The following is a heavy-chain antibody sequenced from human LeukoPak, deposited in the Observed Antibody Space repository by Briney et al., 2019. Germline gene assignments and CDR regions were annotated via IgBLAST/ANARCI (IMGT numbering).Heavy chain of an antibody. V-gene: IGHV4-59*08. CDR3: ARQPAATAAFDI. Sequence: AAESLSLTCTVSAGSISSNYASWIRQHPRRGLGWIAYYNNNGEHNHNPALKSRDTISVDTPNNQNSLRLSSVTAADTAMYYCARQPAATAAFDIWGLGTMVTVSS. CDR1: AGSISSNY. D-gene: IGHD5-18*01. J-gene: IGHJ3*02. CDR2: YNNNGEH.